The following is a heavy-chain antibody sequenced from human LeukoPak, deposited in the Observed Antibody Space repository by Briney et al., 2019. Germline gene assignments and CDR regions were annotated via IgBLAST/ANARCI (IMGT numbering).Heavy chain of an antibody. V-gene: IGHV3-23*01. Sequence: PGGSLRLSCAASGVTFDTYAMSWVRQAPGKGLEWVSGITASGSSTHYADSVKGRFTISRDTSKSTLYLQMSSLRVEDTAVYYCVKETMTLDYWGQGTLVTVSS. CDR1: GVTFDTYA. CDR3: VKETMTLDY. CDR2: ITASGSST. D-gene: IGHD4-17*01. J-gene: IGHJ4*02.